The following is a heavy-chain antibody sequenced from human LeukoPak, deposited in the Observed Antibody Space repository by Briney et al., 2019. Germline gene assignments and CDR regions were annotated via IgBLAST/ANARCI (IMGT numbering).Heavy chain of an antibody. CDR3: AKDIWYDSSGYPEYFRH. D-gene: IGHD3-22*01. V-gene: IGHV3-23*01. CDR1: GFTFSSYA. CDR2: ISGSGGST. Sequence: GGSLRLSCAASGFTFSSYAMSWVRQAPGKGLEWVSAISGSGGSTYYADSVKGRFTISRDNSKNTLYLQMNSLRAEDTAVYYCAKDIWYDSSGYPEYFRHWGQGTLVTVSS. J-gene: IGHJ1*01.